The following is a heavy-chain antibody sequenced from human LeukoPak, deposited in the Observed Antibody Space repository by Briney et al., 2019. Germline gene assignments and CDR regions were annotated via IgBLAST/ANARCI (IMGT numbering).Heavy chain of an antibody. D-gene: IGHD1-14*01. CDR2: ISGSGGST. Sequence: GGSLRLSCAPSGFTLSSYAMSWVRQSPGPGLGGFSAISGSGGSTYYADSVKGRFTNSRDNSKNTLYLQMNSLRAEDTAVYYCAKESRLTHVNGAFDIWGQGTMVTVSS. CDR1: GFTLSSYA. J-gene: IGHJ3*02. V-gene: IGHV3-23*01. CDR3: AKESRLTHVNGAFDI.